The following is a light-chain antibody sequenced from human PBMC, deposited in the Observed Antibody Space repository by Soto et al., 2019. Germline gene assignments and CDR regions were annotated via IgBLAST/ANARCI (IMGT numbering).Light chain of an antibody. CDR1: QSISSN. V-gene: IGKV3-15*01. J-gene: IGKJ4*01. Sequence: EIVMTQSPATLSVSPGERATLSCRASQSISSNLAWYQQKPGQAPRLLMYGASNRATGIPARFSGSRSGTEFTLTISSLQSEDFAVYYCQQYNNWPPLTFGGGTKVEIK. CDR2: GAS. CDR3: QQYNNWPPLT.